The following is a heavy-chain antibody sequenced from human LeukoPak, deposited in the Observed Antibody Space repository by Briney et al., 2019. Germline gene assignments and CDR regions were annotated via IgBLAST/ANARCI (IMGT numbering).Heavy chain of an antibody. V-gene: IGHV3-9*01. J-gene: IGHJ4*02. D-gene: IGHD1/OR15-1a*01. CDR3: ARVFAGTTKDFDY. CDR1: GFTFDDYA. CDR2: LSWNGGSK. Sequence: PGRSLRLSCAASGFTFDDYAMHWVRQAPGKGLEWVSGLSWNGGSKVYADFVKGRFTISRDNAKNSLYLQMNSLRDEDTAVYYCARVFAGTTKDFDYWGQGTLVTVSS.